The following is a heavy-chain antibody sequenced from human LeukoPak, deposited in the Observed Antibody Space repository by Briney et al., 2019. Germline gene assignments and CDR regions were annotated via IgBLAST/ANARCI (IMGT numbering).Heavy chain of an antibody. CDR3: AREGGDYAGWFDP. CDR1: GYTFTGYY. D-gene: IGHD4-17*01. J-gene: IGHJ5*02. Sequence: ASVKVSCKASGYTFTGYYMHWVRQAPGQGLEWMGRINPNSGGTNYAQKFQGRVTMTRDTSISTAYMELSRLRSDDTAVYYCAREGGDYAGWFDPWGQGTLVTVSS. CDR2: INPNSGGT. V-gene: IGHV1-2*06.